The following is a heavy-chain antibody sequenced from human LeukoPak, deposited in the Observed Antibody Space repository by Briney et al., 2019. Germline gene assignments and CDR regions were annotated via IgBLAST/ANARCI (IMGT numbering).Heavy chain of an antibody. D-gene: IGHD3-9*01. V-gene: IGHV3-21*06. CDR2: ISPTGSSM. CDR3: ARVIGDISDY. CDR1: GFTFNNYY. Sequence: GGSLRLSCAASGFTFNNYYMNWVRQAPGSGLEWVSSISPTGSSMSYADSVKGRFTISRDNAKNSLDLQMNSLRPEDTAVYYCARVIGDISDYWGQGTLVTVSS. J-gene: IGHJ4*02.